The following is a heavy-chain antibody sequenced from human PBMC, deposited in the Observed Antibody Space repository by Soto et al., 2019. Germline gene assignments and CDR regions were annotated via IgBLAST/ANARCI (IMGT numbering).Heavy chain of an antibody. CDR1: GYTFTSYA. V-gene: IGHV1-3*01. D-gene: IGHD2-2*01. CDR3: GRDGRPPNIVVVPAALGSFQP. CDR2: INAGNGNT. Sequence: ASVKVSCKASGYTFTSYAMHWVRQAPGQRLEWMGWINAGNGNTKYSQKFQGRVTITRDTSSSTSYMELSSLISEDTAVYYCGRDGRPPNIVVVPAALGSFQPWAKGTLDPVS. J-gene: IGHJ4*02.